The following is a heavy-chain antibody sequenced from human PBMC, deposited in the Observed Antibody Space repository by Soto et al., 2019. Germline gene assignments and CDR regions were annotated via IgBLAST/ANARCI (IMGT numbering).Heavy chain of an antibody. CDR2: ISGSGGST. CDR1: GFTFSSYA. D-gene: IGHD1-1*01. J-gene: IGHJ4*02. CDR3: AKHHWNDVLGLVGV. V-gene: IGHV3-23*01. Sequence: EVQLLESGGGLVQPGGSLRLSCAASGFTFSSYAMSWVRQAPGKGLEWVSAISGSGGSTYYADSVKGRFTISRDNSKNTLYLQMNIRRAEDTAVYYCAKHHWNDVLGLVGVWGQGTLVTVSS.